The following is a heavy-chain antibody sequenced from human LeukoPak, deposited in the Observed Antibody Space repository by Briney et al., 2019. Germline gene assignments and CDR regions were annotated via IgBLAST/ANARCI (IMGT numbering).Heavy chain of an antibody. CDR2: ISAYNGNT. V-gene: IGHV1-18*01. CDR3: ARGGRYSGSYYKNFNDY. D-gene: IGHD1-26*01. J-gene: IGHJ4*02. Sequence: ASVKVSCKASGYTFTSYGISWVRQAPGQGLEWMGWISAYNGNTNYAQKLQGRVTMTTDTSTSTAYMELRSLRSDDTAVYYCARGGRYSGSYYKNFNDYWGREPWSPSPQ. CDR1: GYTFTSYG.